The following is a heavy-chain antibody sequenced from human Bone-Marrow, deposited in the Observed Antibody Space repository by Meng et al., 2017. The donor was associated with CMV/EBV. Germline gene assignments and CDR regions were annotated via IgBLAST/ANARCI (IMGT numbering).Heavy chain of an antibody. Sequence: GSPLKISCAASGFTFSNSGMPWVRQAPGKGLEWVAYIRHDESNEYYADSVKGRFTISRDNSKNTLYLQMNSLRFEDTAVYYCARSRGAGTSCYFDYWGEGTLVTVSS. V-gene: IGHV3-30*02. CDR1: GFTFSNSG. CDR2: IRHDESNE. D-gene: IGHD2-2*01. J-gene: IGHJ4*02. CDR3: ARSRGAGTSCYFDY.